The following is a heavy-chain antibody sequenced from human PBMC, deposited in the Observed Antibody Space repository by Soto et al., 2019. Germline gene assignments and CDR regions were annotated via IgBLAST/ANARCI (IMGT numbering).Heavy chain of an antibody. CDR3: AKDTRAGNFDY. CDR2: ISGSGGST. Sequence: GGSLRLSCAASGFTFSSYAMSWVRQAPGKGLEWVSAISGSGGSTYYADSVKGRFTISRDNSKNTLYLQMNSLRAEDMAVYDCAKDTRAGNFDYWGQGTLVTVSS. D-gene: IGHD6-13*01. CDR1: GFTFSSYA. J-gene: IGHJ4*02. V-gene: IGHV3-23*01.